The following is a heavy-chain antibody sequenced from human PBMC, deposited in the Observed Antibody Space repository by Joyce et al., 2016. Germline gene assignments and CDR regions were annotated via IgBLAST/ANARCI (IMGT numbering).Heavy chain of an antibody. V-gene: IGHV3-30*01. D-gene: IGHD2-15*01. CDR3: ARIGYGVSLGNGFDP. CDR2: KSHDEYG. CDR1: GIDISGYD. Sequence: QVHLVESGGGVVQPGNSLRLSCVVSGIDISGYDFNWVRQAPGKGSDWVTTKSHDEYGRYEDAVKGRLTVSRDDSKKMVDMERNNLKVDETAIYYCARIGYGVSLGNGFDPWGQGTPVTGSS. J-gene: IGHJ5*02.